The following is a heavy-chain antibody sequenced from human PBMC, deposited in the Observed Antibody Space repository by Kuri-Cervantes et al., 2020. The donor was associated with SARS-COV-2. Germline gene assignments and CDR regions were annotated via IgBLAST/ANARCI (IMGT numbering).Heavy chain of an antibody. CDR3: ARGGSGDWYYYDSSGSRYYMDV. J-gene: IGHJ6*03. CDR2: ISYDGSNK. D-gene: IGHD3-22*01. CDR1: GGSFSGYY. V-gene: IGHV3-30*03. Sequence: GGSLRLSCAVYGGSFSGYYWSWIRQAPGKGLEWVAVISYDGSNKYYADSVKGRFTISRDNSKNTLYLQMNSLRAEDTAVYYCARGGSGDWYYYDSSGSRYYMDVWGKGTTVTVSS.